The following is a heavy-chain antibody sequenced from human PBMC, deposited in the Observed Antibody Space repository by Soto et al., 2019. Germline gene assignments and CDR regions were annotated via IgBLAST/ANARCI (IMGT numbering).Heavy chain of an antibody. J-gene: IGHJ5*02. V-gene: IGHV1-69*01. D-gene: IGHD3-10*01. CDR3: ARVTSMVRGVIDTWFDP. Sequence: QVPLVQSGAEVKKPGSSVTVSCKASGGTFSSYAIHWVRQAPGQGLEWMGGIIPRYGPAKYAQRFQGRVTVTADESTSTVYMELTRLTSQDAAVYYCARVTSMVRGVIDTWFDPWGHGTLVTVSS. CDR2: IIPRYGPA. CDR1: GGTFSSYA.